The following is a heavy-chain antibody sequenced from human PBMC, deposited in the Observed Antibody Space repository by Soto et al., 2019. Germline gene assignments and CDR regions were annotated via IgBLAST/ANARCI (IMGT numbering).Heavy chain of an antibody. J-gene: IGHJ4*01. Sequence: GGSLRLSCAASGFTFTSFAMSWVRRAPGKGLECVSTMGCSDDSTYYADSVKGRFTISRDNSKNTIYLQMNSLRAEDTAVYYSAKHGSGYSTTSLYSYFDYWGHGSLVTVSS. V-gene: IGHV3-23*01. D-gene: IGHD5-12*01. CDR2: MGCSDDST. CDR3: AKHGSGYSTTSLYSYFDY. CDR1: GFTFTSFA.